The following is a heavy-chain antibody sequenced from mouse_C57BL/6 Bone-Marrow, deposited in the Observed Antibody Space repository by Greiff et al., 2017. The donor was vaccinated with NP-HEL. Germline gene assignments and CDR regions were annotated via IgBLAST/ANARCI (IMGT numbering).Heavy chain of an antibody. J-gene: IGHJ3*01. D-gene: IGHD2-4*01. Sequence: QVQLQQPGAELVRPGSSEKLSCKASGYTFTSYWMDWVKQRPGQGLEWIGNIYPSDSETHYNQKFKDKATLTVDKSSSTAYMQLSSLTSEDSAVYYCARRYYDYDAWFAYWGQGTLVTVSA. CDR2: IYPSDSET. CDR3: ARRYYDYDAWFAY. CDR1: GYTFTSYW. V-gene: IGHV1-61*01.